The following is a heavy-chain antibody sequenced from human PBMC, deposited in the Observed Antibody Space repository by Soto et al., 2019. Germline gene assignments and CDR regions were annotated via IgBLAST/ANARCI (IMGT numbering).Heavy chain of an antibody. Sequence: KTSETLSLTCTVSGGSISSGDYYWSWIRQPPGKGLEWIGYIYYSGSTYYNPSLKSRVTISVDTSKNQFSLKLSSVTAADTAVYYCARGSGNYYYYGLDVWGLGTTVTVS. CDR3: ARGSGNYYYYGLDV. D-gene: IGHD1-26*01. V-gene: IGHV4-30-4*01. J-gene: IGHJ6*02. CDR1: GGSISSGDYY. CDR2: IYYSGST.